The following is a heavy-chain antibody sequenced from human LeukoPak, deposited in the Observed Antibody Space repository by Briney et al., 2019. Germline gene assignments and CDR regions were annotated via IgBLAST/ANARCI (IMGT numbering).Heavy chain of an antibody. CDR3: ARGLGYGRIYGMDV. J-gene: IGHJ6*02. V-gene: IGHV4-34*01. CDR2: INHSGST. D-gene: IGHD5-18*01. CDR1: GFTVSSNY. Sequence: GSLRLSCAASGFTVSSNYMSWIRQPPGKGLEWIGEINHSGSTNYNPSLKSRVTISVDTSKNQFSLKLSSVTAADTAVYYCARGLGYGRIYGMDVWGQGTTVTVPS.